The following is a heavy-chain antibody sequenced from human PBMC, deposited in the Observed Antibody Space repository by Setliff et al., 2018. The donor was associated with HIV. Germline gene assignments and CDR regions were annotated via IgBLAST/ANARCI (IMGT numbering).Heavy chain of an antibody. Sequence: ASVKVACKASGYTFTSYAMHWVRQAPGQRLEWMGWINAGNGNTKYSQKCQGRVTITRDTSASTAYMELSSLRSEDTAVYYCARGYAGARAVDYWGQGTLVTSPQ. CDR2: INAGNGNT. CDR3: ARGYAGARAVDY. V-gene: IGHV1-3*01. J-gene: IGHJ4*02. D-gene: IGHD1-26*01. CDR1: GYTFTSYA.